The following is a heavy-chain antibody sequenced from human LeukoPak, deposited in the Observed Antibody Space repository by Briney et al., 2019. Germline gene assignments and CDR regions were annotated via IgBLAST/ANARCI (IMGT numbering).Heavy chain of an antibody. CDR3: ARGTTIFGVVIIAGY. J-gene: IGHJ4*02. CDR2: IIPILGIA. Sequence: GASVKVSCKASGGTFSSYTISWVRQAPGQGLEWMGRIIPILGIANYAQKFQGRVTITADKSTSTAYMELSSLRSEDTAVYYCARGTTIFGVVIIAGYWGQGTLVTVSS. D-gene: IGHD3-3*01. CDR1: GGTFSSYT. V-gene: IGHV1-69*02.